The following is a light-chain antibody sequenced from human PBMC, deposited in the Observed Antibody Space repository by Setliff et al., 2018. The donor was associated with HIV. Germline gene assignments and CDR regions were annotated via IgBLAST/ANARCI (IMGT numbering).Light chain of an antibody. Sequence: QSVLTQPASVSGSPGQSITISCTGPSGDVGRYNLVSWYQQQPGKPPKLMIYQASKRPSGVSNRFSGSKSGNTASLTISGLQAEDEADYYCFSNTGSNTYVFGTGTKGTVL. CDR1: SGDVGRYNL. CDR3: FSNTGSNTYV. J-gene: IGLJ1*01. V-gene: IGLV2-23*01. CDR2: QAS.